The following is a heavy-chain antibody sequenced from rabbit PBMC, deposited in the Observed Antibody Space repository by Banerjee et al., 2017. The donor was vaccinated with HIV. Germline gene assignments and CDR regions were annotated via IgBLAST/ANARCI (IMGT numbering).Heavy chain of an antibody. CDR2: IDTGSSGFS. CDR3: ARDSGSSFSSYGMDL. Sequence: QSLEESGGDLVKPGASLTLTCTASGVSFSSNYYMCWVRQAPGKGLEWIACIDTGSSGFSYFASWAKGRFTISKTSSTTVTLQMTSLTAADTATYFCARDSGSSFSSYGMDLRGQGTLVTVS. J-gene: IGHJ6*01. CDR1: GVSFSSNYY. V-gene: IGHV1S40*01. D-gene: IGHD8-1*01.